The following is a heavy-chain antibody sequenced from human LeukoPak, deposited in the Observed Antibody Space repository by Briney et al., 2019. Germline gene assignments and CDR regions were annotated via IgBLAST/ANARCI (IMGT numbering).Heavy chain of an antibody. V-gene: IGHV4-34*01. CDR3: ARGGGRIQLWCCYY. D-gene: IGHD5-18*01. Sequence: PSETLSLTCAVYGGSFSGYYWSWIRQPPGKGLEWIGEINHSGSTNYNPSLKSRVTISAGTSKNQFSLKLSSVTAADTAVYYCARGGGRIQLWCCYYWGQGTLVTVSS. CDR1: GGSFSGYY. CDR2: INHSGST. J-gene: IGHJ4*02.